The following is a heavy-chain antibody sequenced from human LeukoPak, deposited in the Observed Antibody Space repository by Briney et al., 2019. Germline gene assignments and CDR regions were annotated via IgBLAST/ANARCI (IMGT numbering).Heavy chain of an antibody. CDR3: ARGNYGFDY. CDR1: GFIFSDYE. CDR2: IISDGSTT. Sequence: GGSLRLSCAASGFIFSDYEMYWVRQAPGKGLVWVSRIISDGSTTNYADSVKDRFTISRDNAKNTVYLQINSLRAEDTAVYYCARGNYGFDYWGQGTLVTVSS. D-gene: IGHD3-10*01. J-gene: IGHJ4*02. V-gene: IGHV3-74*01.